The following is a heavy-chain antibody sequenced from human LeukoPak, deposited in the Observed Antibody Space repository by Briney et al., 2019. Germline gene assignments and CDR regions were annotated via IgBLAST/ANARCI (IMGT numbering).Heavy chain of an antibody. D-gene: IGHD3-10*01. V-gene: IGHV3-48*03. CDR3: ARGLRGLWFGGFEANAYDY. J-gene: IGHJ4*02. CDR2: ISSSGSTI. Sequence: GGSLRLSCAASGFTFSSYEMNWVRQAPGKGLEWVSYISSSGSTIYYADSVKGRFTISRDNAKNSLYLQMNSLRAEDTAVYYCARGLRGLWFGGFEANAYDYWGQGTLVTVSS. CDR1: GFTFSSYE.